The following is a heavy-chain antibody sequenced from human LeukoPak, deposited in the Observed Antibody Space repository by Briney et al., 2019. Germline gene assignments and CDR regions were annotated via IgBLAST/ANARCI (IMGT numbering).Heavy chain of an antibody. D-gene: IGHD6-6*01. J-gene: IGHJ6*02. V-gene: IGHV1-18*01. Sequence: ASVKVSCKASGYTFTSYGISWVRQAPGQGLEWMGWISAYNGNTNYAQKLQGRVTMTTDTSTSTAYMELRSLRSDDTAVYYCARAWGSSWYYYYYYGMDDWGQGTTVTVSS. CDR2: ISAYNGNT. CDR1: GYTFTSYG. CDR3: ARAWGSSWYYYYYYGMDD.